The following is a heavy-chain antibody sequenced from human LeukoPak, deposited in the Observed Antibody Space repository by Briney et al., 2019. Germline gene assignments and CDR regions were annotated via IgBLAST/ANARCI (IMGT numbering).Heavy chain of an antibody. CDR3: ARDLRFLEWLPPGGGGMDV. J-gene: IGHJ6*02. CDR2: ISYDGSNK. D-gene: IGHD3-3*01. V-gene: IGHV3-30-3*01. Sequence: GGSRRLSCAASGFTFSSYAMHWVRQAPGKGLEWVAVISYDGSNKYYADSVKGRFTISRDNSKNTLYLQMNSLRAEDTAVYYCARDLRFLEWLPPGGGGMDVWGQGTTVTVSS. CDR1: GFTFSSYA.